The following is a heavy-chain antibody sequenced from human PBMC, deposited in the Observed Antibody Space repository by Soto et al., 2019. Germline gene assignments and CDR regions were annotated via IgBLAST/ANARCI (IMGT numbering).Heavy chain of an antibody. CDR1: GYTFTSYY. D-gene: IGHD3-22*01. V-gene: IGHV1-46*01. CDR3: ARDQVLGYDSSGSPYYYYYGMDV. J-gene: IGHJ6*02. Sequence: ASVKVSCKASGYTFTSYYMHWVRQAPGQGLEWMGIINPSGGSTSYAQKFQGRVTMTRDTSTSTVYMELSSLRSEDTAVYYCARDQVLGYDSSGSPYYYYYGMDVWGQGTTVTVSS. CDR2: INPSGGST.